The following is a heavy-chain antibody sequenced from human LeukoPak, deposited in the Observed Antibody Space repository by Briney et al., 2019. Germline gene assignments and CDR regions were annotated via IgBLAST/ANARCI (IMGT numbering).Heavy chain of an antibody. CDR3: ARASWYCSGGSCFDY. Sequence: PGGSLRLSCAASGFTFSSYSMNWVRQAPGKGLEWVSYISSSSSTIYYADSVKGRFTISRDNAKNSLYLQMNSLRAEDTAVYYCARASWYCSGGSCFDYWGQGTLVTVSS. V-gene: IGHV3-48*04. D-gene: IGHD2-15*01. J-gene: IGHJ4*02. CDR1: GFTFSSYS. CDR2: ISSSSSTI.